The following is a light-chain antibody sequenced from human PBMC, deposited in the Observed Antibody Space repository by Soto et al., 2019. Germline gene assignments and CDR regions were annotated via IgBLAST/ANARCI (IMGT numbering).Light chain of an antibody. J-gene: IGKJ1*01. CDR3: LQSQSSPTWT. Sequence: DIQMTQSPSTLSASVGDRVTITCRASQTISRYLAWYQQKPGKAPKLLISKVSSLEIGVPLRFSGSGSGTEFTLTITSLQPYDFATYHCLQSQSSPTWTFGQGTNVEIK. CDR1: QTISRY. V-gene: IGKV1-5*03. CDR2: KVS.